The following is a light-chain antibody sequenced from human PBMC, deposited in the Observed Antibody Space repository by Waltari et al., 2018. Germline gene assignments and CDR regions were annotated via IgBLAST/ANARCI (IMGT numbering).Light chain of an antibody. J-gene: IGKJ2*01. Sequence: DVQMTQSPSSLSASVGDRVIITCRSSQTISKYLNLYQQKPGKAPKILIYAASNLQSGVPSRFSGSGSQTDFTLTISALQVEDFATYYCQQSYSAPYTFGQGTKL. V-gene: IGKV1-39*01. CDR1: QTISKY. CDR3: QQSYSAPYT. CDR2: AAS.